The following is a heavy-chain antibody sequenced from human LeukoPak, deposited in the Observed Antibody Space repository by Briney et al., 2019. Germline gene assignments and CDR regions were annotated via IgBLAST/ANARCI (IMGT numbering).Heavy chain of an antibody. J-gene: IGHJ4*02. V-gene: IGHV3-23*01. D-gene: IGHD1-26*01. Sequence: GRSLRLSCAASGFTFNSYAMAWVRQPPEKWLEWVSSITDNGISTYYADSVKGRFTISRDNSKNTLFLQMNSLRAEDTAVYFCAKGLRGRYDYWGQGTLVTVSS. CDR2: ITDNGIST. CDR1: GFTFNSYA. CDR3: AKGLRGRYDY.